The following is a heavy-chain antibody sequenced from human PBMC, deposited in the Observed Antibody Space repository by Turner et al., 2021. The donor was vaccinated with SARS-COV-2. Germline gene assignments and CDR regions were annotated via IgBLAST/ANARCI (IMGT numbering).Heavy chain of an antibody. V-gene: IGHV3-30*18. D-gene: IGHD5-18*01. CDR1: RFTFISYG. Sequence: QVQLVGSGGGVVQPGRSLRLSCAASRFTFISYGMHWVRQAPGKGLEWVAIISYDGSNKYYADSVKGRFTISRDNSKNTLYLQMNSLRAEDTAVYYCAKNVYSYAYSGYYFDYWGQGTLVTVSS. CDR3: AKNVYSYAYSGYYFDY. CDR2: ISYDGSNK. J-gene: IGHJ4*02.